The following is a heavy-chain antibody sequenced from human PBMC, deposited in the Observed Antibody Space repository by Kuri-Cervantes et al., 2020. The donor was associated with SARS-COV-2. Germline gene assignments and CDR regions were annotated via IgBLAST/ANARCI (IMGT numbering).Heavy chain of an antibody. CDR3: AREGAQSGSSDY. CDR1: GYTFTGYY. Sequence: ASVKVSCKASGYTFTGYYMHWVRQAPGQGLEWMGWINPNSGGTNYAQKFQGRVTTTRDTSISTVYMELSSLRSEDTAVYYCAREGAQSGSSDYWGQGTLVTVSS. V-gene: IGHV1-2*02. D-gene: IGHD3-10*01. J-gene: IGHJ4*02. CDR2: INPNSGGT.